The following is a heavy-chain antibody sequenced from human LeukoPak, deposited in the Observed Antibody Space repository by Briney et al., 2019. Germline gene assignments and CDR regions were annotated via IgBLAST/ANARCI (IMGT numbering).Heavy chain of an antibody. Sequence: SQTLSLTRTVSGYSISGGYYWGWIRQPPGKGLEWIGSIYHSGSTYYNPSLKSRVTISVDTSKNQFSLKLSSVTAADTAVYYCARNIVVVPAAIYWFDPWGRGTLVTVSS. CDR1: GYSISGGYY. CDR2: IYHSGST. CDR3: ARNIVVVPAAIYWFDP. V-gene: IGHV4-38-2*02. D-gene: IGHD2-2*01. J-gene: IGHJ5*02.